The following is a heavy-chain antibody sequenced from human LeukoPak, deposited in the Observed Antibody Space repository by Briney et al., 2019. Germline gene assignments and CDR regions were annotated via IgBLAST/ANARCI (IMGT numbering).Heavy chain of an antibody. CDR3: ARQIVVITGPFDY. Sequence: SETLSLTCTVSGGSISSSSYYWGWIRQPPGKGLAWIGSIYYSGSTYYNPSLKSRVTISVDTSKNQFSLKLSSVTAADTAVYYCARQIVVITGPFDYWGQGTLVTVSS. V-gene: IGHV4-39*01. D-gene: IGHD3-22*01. CDR2: IYYSGST. J-gene: IGHJ4*02. CDR1: GGSISSSSYY.